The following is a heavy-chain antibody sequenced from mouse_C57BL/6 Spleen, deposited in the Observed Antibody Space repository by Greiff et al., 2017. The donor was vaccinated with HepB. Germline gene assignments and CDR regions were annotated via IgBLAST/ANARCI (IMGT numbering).Heavy chain of an antibody. CDR1: GYSFTGYY. D-gene: IGHD2-5*01. V-gene: IGHV1-31*01. CDR2: IYPYNGVS. J-gene: IGHJ3*01. Sequence: VHVKQSGPELVKPGASVKISCKASGYSFTGYYMHWVKQSHGNILDWIGYIYPYNGVSSYNQKFKGKATLTVDKSSSTAYMELRSLTSEDSAVYYCANGDYSNPFAYWGQGTLVTVSA. CDR3: ANGDYSNPFAY.